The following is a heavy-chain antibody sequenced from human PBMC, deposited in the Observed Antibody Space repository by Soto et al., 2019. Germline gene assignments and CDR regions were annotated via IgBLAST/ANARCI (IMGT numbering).Heavy chain of an antibody. Sequence: ASVKVSCKASGYTFTSYYMHWVRQAPGQGLEWMGIINPSGGSTSYAQKFQGRVTMTRVTSTSTVYMELSSLRSEDTAVYYCARDLSVGISLDYWGQGTLVTVSS. CDR2: INPSGGST. J-gene: IGHJ4*02. D-gene: IGHD3-10*01. CDR1: GYTFTSYY. V-gene: IGHV1-46*01. CDR3: ARDLSVGISLDY.